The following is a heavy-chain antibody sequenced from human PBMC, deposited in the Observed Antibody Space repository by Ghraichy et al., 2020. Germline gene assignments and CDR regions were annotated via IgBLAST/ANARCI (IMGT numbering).Heavy chain of an antibody. V-gene: IGHV4-39*01. D-gene: IGHD3-22*01. CDR2: IYYSGST. CDR1: GGSISSSSYY. J-gene: IGHJ4*02. CDR3: ARGGTYYYDSSGQFDH. Sequence: SETLSLTCIVSGGSISSSSYYWGWIRQPPGKGLEWIGSIYYSGSTYYNPSPKSRVTISLDTSKNQFSLKLSSVTAADTAVYYCARGGTYYYDSSGQFDHWGQGTLVTVSS.